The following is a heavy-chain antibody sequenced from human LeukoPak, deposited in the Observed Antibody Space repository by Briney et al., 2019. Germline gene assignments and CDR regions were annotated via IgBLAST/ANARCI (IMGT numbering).Heavy chain of an antibody. CDR1: GGSISSGSYY. CDR2: MYTSGST. D-gene: IGHD3-22*01. V-gene: IGHV4-61*02. Sequence: PSQTLSLTCTVSGGSISSGSYYWTWIRQPAGKGLEWIGRMYTSGSTNYNPSLKSRVTISVDTSKNQFSLKLSSVTAADTAVYYCARGDYYDSSMVWFDPWGQGTLVTVSS. CDR3: ARGDYYDSSMVWFDP. J-gene: IGHJ5*02.